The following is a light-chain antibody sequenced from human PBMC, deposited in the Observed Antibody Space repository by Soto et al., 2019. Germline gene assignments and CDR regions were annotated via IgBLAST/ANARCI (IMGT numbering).Light chain of an antibody. V-gene: IGLV4-69*01. J-gene: IGLJ2*01. CDR3: QTWGTV. Sequence: QPVLTQSPSASASLGASVKLTCTLSSGHSNYAIAWHQQQPEKGPRYLMKLNSDGSHTKGDGIPDRFSGSSSGAERYLTISSLQSEDEADYYCQTWGTVFGGGTKLTVL. CDR1: SGHSNYA. CDR2: LNSDGSH.